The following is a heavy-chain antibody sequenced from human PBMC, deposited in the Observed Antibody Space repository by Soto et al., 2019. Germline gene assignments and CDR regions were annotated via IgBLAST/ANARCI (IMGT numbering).Heavy chain of an antibody. J-gene: IGHJ4*02. CDR3: ASRGNGKHYFDY. Sequence: QLQLQESGPGLVKPSETLSLTCTVSGDSISSSSYYSGWIRQPPGKGLGWIGSMYYSGATYFNPSLKSRVTISVDMSKNQFSLKVNSVTAADTAVYYCASRGNGKHYFDYWGQGTLVTVSS. V-gene: IGHV4-39*01. CDR1: GDSISSSSYY. CDR2: MYYSGAT. D-gene: IGHD3-16*01.